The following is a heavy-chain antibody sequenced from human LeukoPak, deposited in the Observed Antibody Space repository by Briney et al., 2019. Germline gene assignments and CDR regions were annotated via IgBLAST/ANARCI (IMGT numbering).Heavy chain of an antibody. CDR1: GGSISSSSYY. Sequence: SETLSLTCTVSGGSISSSSYYWGWIRQPPGKGLEWIGSIYYSRSTYYNPSLKRRVTISVDTSKNQFSLKLSSVTSADTAVYYCARILVVITSFNYWGQGTLVTVSS. CDR3: ARILVVITSFNY. D-gene: IGHD3-22*01. V-gene: IGHV4-39*01. J-gene: IGHJ4*02. CDR2: IYYSRST.